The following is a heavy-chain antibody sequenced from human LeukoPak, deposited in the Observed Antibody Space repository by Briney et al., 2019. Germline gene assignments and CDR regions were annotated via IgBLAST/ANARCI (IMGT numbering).Heavy chain of an antibody. Sequence: PGGSLRLSCTASGFTSTSYAMYCVRQAPGKGLEWVSGIFGSGGSAHYADSVKGRFTISRDNSQNTVYLQMNSLRAEDTAVYYCGKTTTGYSSGRNPAWPVDYWGQGTLVTVSS. CDR1: GFTSTSYA. CDR3: GKTTTGYSSGRNPAWPVDY. CDR2: IFGSGGSA. D-gene: IGHD6-19*01. V-gene: IGHV3-23*01. J-gene: IGHJ4*02.